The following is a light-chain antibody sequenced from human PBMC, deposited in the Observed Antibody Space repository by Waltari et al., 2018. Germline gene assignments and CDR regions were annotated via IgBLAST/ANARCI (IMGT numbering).Light chain of an antibody. V-gene: IGLV2-14*01. Sequence: QSALTQPASVSGSPGQSITISCTRSSTDLGGLSFVSWYQQHPGKAPKLMIYDVSHRPSGVSNRFSGSKSGNTASLTISGLQPEDEADYYCSSYTSIIPPFLFGTGTKVTVL. CDR3: SSYTSIIPPFL. CDR2: DVS. J-gene: IGLJ1*01. CDR1: STDLGGLSF.